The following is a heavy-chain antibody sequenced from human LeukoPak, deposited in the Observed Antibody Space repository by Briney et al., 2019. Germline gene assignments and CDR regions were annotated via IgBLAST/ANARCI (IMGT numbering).Heavy chain of an antibody. CDR2: INPNSGGT. D-gene: IGHD3-22*01. Sequence: AASVKVSCKASGYTFTGYYMHWVRQAPGQGLEWMGWINPNSGGTNYAQKFQGRVTMTRDTSISTAYMELSRLRSDDTAVYYCATQGGYYDSSGYVLDYWGQGTLVTVSS. J-gene: IGHJ4*02. CDR3: ATQGGYYDSSGYVLDY. V-gene: IGHV1-2*02. CDR1: GYTFTGYY.